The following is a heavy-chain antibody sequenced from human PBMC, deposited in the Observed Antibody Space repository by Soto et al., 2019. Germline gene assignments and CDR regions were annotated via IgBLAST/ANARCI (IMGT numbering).Heavy chain of an antibody. Sequence: ASVKVSCKASGYTFTSYDINWVRQATGQGLEWMGWMNPNSGNTGYAQKFQGRVTMTRNTSISTAYMELSSLRSEDTAVCYCAIHVLRFLEWSLRDAFDIWGQGTMVTVSS. CDR2: MNPNSGNT. D-gene: IGHD3-3*01. V-gene: IGHV1-8*01. CDR1: GYTFTSYD. CDR3: AIHVLRFLEWSLRDAFDI. J-gene: IGHJ3*02.